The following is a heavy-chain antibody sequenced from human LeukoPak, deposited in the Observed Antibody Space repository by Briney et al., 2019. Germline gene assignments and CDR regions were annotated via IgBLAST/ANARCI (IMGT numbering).Heavy chain of an antibody. D-gene: IGHD6-19*01. V-gene: IGHV3-33*06. CDR2: IWYDGSNK. Sequence: GGSLRLSCAASGFTFSSYGMHWVRQAPGKGLEWVAVIWYDGSNKYYADSVKGRFTISRDDSKNTLYLQMNSLRAEDTAVYYCAKSSSGWWGNWFDPWGQGTLVTVSS. CDR3: AKSSSGWWGNWFDP. CDR1: GFTFSSYG. J-gene: IGHJ5*02.